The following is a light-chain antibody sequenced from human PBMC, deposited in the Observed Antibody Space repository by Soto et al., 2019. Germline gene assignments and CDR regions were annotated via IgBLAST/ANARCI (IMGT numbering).Light chain of an antibody. CDR2: GAS. CDR3: QQYNTWPLT. CDR1: QSVRSN. J-gene: IGKJ4*01. V-gene: IGKV3-15*01. Sequence: EIVMTQSPATLSVSPGDRVTLSCRASQSVRSNSAWYQQKPGQAPRLLIYGASTRATGIPARFSGSGYETEFTLTISSLQSEDFAVYCCQQYNTWPLTFGGGTKVDIK.